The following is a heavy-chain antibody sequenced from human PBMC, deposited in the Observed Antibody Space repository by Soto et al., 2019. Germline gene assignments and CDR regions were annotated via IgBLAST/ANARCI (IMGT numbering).Heavy chain of an antibody. CDR1: GYTFTSYG. CDR3: ARDRWGFGVVQQYYYYYYGMDV. CDR2: ISAYNGNT. J-gene: IGHJ6*02. Sequence: GASVKVSCKASGYTFTSYGISWVRQAPGQGLEWMGWISAYNGNTNYAQKLQGRVTMTTDTSTSTAYMELRSLRSDDTAVYYCARDRWGFGVVQQYYYYYYGMDVWGQGTTVTVSS. D-gene: IGHD3-3*01. V-gene: IGHV1-18*01.